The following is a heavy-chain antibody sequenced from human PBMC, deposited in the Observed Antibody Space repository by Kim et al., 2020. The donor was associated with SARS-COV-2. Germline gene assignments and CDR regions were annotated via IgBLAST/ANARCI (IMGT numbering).Heavy chain of an antibody. J-gene: IGHJ4*02. D-gene: IGHD3-16*01. CDR2: ISYDGSNK. Sequence: GGSLRLSCAASGFTFSSYAMHWVRQAPGKGLEWVAVISYDGSNKYYADSVKGRFTISRDNSKNTLYLQMNSLRAEDTAVYYCARWGSGVSYWGQGTLVTVSS. V-gene: IGHV3-30-3*01. CDR3: ARWGSGVSY. CDR1: GFTFSSYA.